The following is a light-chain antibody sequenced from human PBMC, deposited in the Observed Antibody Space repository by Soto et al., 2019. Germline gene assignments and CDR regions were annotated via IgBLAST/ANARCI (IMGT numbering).Light chain of an antibody. CDR2: GAS. CDR1: QGVTSSY. CDR3: QQYHTSPPT. V-gene: IGKV3-20*01. J-gene: IGKJ1*01. Sequence: EIVLTQSPGTLSLSPGERATFSCRASQGVTSSYIAWYQQKRGQAPRRLIYGASIRSSGVPDRFSGSGSGTDFTLTISRLEPEDFALYYCQQYHTSPPTFGQGTKVDIK.